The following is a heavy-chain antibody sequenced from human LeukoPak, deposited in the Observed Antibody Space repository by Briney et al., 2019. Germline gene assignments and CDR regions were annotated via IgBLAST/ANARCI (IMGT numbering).Heavy chain of an antibody. Sequence: RGSLGLSCAASGFNFNNFAMSWVRQAPGKGPEWLSAMTGPADTTYYAESVKGRFIISRDYSKSMVYLQMNSLRVEDTAIYYCAKGAEIDHWGQGTLVTVSS. V-gene: IGHV3-23*01. J-gene: IGHJ4*02. CDR3: AKGAEIDH. CDR1: GFNFNNFA. CDR2: MTGPADTT.